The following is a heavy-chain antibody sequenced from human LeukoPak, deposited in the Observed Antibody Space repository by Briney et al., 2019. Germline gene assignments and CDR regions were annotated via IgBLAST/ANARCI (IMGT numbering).Heavy chain of an antibody. Sequence: SETLSLTCAVYGGSFSGYYWSWIRQPPGKGLEWIGEINHSGSTNYNPSLKSRVTISVDTSKNQFSLKLSSVTAADTAVYYCAGNAYYYDSSGYETFDIWGQGTMVTVSS. CDR1: GGSFSGYY. V-gene: IGHV4-34*01. D-gene: IGHD3-22*01. J-gene: IGHJ3*02. CDR2: INHSGST. CDR3: AGNAYYYDSSGYETFDI.